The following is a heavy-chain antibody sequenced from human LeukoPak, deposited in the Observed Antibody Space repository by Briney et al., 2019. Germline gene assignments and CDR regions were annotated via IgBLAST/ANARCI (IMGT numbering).Heavy chain of an antibody. CDR2: ISSSSSTI. V-gene: IGHV3-48*01. D-gene: IGHD4-17*01. J-gene: IGHJ4*02. CDR3: ARTGEYGDYDY. Sequence: GGSLRLSCAASGFTFSSYSMNWVRQAPGKGLEWVSYISSSSSTIYYADSVKGRFTISRDNAKNSLYLQMNSLRAEDTAVYYCARTGEYGDYDYWGQGTLVTVSS. CDR1: GFTFSSYS.